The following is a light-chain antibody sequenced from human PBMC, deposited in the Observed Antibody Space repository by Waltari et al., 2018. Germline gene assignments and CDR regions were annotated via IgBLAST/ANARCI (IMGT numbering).Light chain of an antibody. Sequence: LGQPASISCKSSQSLVHSDGNTYLAWFQQRPGQSPRRLIYKVSNRESGVPDRFSASGSGTDFTLKISRVEAEDVGVYYCMQGTHWPLTFGGGTKVEIK. J-gene: IGKJ4*01. V-gene: IGKV2-30*02. CDR2: KVS. CDR3: MQGTHWPLT. CDR1: QSLVHSDGNTY.